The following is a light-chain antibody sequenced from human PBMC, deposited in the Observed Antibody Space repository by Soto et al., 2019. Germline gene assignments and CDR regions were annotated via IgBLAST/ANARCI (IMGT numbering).Light chain of an antibody. Sequence: EIVMTQSPATLSVSPGERATLSCRASQSVSSNLAWYQQKPGQAPRLLIYGASTRATGIPARFSGSGSGTEFTLTISRLEPEDSAVYYCQQYDTLPRTFGQGTKVDIK. CDR1: QSVSSN. CDR2: GAS. CDR3: QQYDTLPRT. V-gene: IGKV3-15*01. J-gene: IGKJ1*01.